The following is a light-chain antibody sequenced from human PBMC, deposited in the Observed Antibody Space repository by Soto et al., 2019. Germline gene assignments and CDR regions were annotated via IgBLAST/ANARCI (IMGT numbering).Light chain of an antibody. V-gene: IGKV4-1*01. J-gene: IGKJ2*01. CDR1: QSLLYSSNNKTY. CDR3: QQYYIDFYT. Sequence: DIVMTQSPEFLAVPLGERATINCKSIQSLLYSSNNKTYLAWYQHRPGQSPKMLIFWASARESGVPDRCSGSGSVTDFALSLSRLQAEDAAVYYCQQYYIDFYTFGQGTRLEIK. CDR2: WAS.